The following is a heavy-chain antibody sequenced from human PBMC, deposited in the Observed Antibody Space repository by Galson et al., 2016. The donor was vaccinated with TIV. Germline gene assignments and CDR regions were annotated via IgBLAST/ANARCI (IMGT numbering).Heavy chain of an antibody. CDR2: FNPDGGAT. V-gene: IGHV1-2*02. CDR3: ARVNWERAFDY. D-gene: IGHD7-27*01. CDR1: GYIFINYY. Sequence: SVKVSCKASGYIFINYYIHWVRQAPGQGLEWSGWFNPDGGATQYAQKFQGRVTMTRDTSISTAYMELRRLISDDTAVDYCARVNWERAFDYWGQGTQVTVSS. J-gene: IGHJ4*02.